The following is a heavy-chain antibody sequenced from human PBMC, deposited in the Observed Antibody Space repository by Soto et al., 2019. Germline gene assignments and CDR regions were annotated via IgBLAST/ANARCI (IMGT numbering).Heavy chain of an antibody. CDR2: IKSKTDGGTT. V-gene: IGHV3-15*07. CDR1: GFTFSNAW. CDR3: TTDRGYSSSWSPHYYYYGMDV. D-gene: IGHD6-13*01. J-gene: IGHJ6*02. Sequence: GGSLRLSCAASGFTFSNAWMNWVRQAPGKGLEWVGRIKSKTDGGTTDYAAPVKGRFTISRDDSKNTLYLQMNSLKTEDTAVYYCTTDRGYSSSWSPHYYYYGMDVWGQGTTVTVSS.